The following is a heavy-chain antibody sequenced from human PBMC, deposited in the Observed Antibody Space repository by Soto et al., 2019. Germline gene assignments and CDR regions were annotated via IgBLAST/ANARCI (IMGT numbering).Heavy chain of an antibody. D-gene: IGHD3-3*01. CDR1: GFNFGPSW. Sequence: EMQVVESGGGLVQRGGSLRLSCVASGFNFGPSWMTWVRQAPGKGLVWVALVNNDGSSTRYADSVKGRFTISRDNAKNTVYLQMSSLSGDATALYYCARLGVWSGAYYYMDVWGKGTTVTVSS. CDR2: VNNDGSST. CDR3: ARLGVWSGAYYYMDV. J-gene: IGHJ6*03. V-gene: IGHV3-74*01.